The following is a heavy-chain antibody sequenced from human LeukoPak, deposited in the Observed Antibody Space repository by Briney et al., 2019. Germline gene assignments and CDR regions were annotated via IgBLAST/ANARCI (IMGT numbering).Heavy chain of an antibody. Sequence: SETLSLTCTVSGGSISSSSYYWGWIRQPPGKGLEGIGSIYYSGSTYYNPSLKSRVTISVDTSKNQFSLKLSSVTAADTAVYYCATGGYSGYDFNDYWGQGTLVTVSS. CDR3: ATGGYSGYDFNDY. V-gene: IGHV4-39*07. D-gene: IGHD5-12*01. CDR1: GGSISSSSYY. CDR2: IYYSGST. J-gene: IGHJ4*02.